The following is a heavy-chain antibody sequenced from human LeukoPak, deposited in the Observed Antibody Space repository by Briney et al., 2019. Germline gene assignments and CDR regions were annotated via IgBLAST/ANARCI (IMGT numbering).Heavy chain of an antibody. CDR2: INPNSGGT. Sequence: ASVKVSCKASGYTFTGYYMHWVRQAPGQGLEWMGWINPNSGGTNYAQKFQGRVTMTRDTSISTAYMELSRLRSDDTAVYYCARDSIGGSPWGAFDIWGQGTMVTVSS. D-gene: IGHD1-26*01. CDR3: ARDSIGGSPWGAFDI. V-gene: IGHV1-2*02. J-gene: IGHJ3*02. CDR1: GYTFTGYY.